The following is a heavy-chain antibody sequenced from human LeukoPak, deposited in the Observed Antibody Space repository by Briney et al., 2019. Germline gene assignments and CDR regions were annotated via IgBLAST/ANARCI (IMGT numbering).Heavy chain of an antibody. J-gene: IGHJ5*02. CDR2: ISGSGDST. Sequence: GGSLRLSCAASGFTFSSYAMSWVRQAPGKGLEWVSAISGSGDSTYYGDSVKGRFTISRDNSENTLYLQMNSLRAEDTAVYYCARERSAAGLYNWFDPWGQGTLVTVSS. D-gene: IGHD6-13*01. CDR1: GFTFSSYA. V-gene: IGHV3-23*01. CDR3: ARERSAAGLYNWFDP.